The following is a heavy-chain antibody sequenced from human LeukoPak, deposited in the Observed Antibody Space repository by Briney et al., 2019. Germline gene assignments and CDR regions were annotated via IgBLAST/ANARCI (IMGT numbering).Heavy chain of an antibody. CDR3: AKSSSDSSGYYYYYYYMDV. Sequence: GGSLRLSCAASGFTFSSYGMHWVRQAPGKGLEWVAVISYDGSNKYYADSVKGRFTISRDNSKNTLYLQMNSLRAEDKAVYYCAKSSSDSSGYYYYYYYMDVWGKGTTVTVSS. V-gene: IGHV3-30*18. J-gene: IGHJ6*03. CDR2: ISYDGSNK. D-gene: IGHD3-22*01. CDR1: GFTFSSYG.